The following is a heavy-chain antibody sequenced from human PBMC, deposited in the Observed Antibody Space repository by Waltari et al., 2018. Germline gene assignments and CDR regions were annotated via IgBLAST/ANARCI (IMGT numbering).Heavy chain of an antibody. D-gene: IGHD2-15*01. CDR1: GGSFSGYY. J-gene: IGHJ5*02. Sequence: QVQLQQWGAGLLKPSETLSLTCAVYGGSFSGYYWSWIRQPPGKGLEWIGEINHSGSTNDNPSLKSRVTISVDTSKNQFSLELSSGTAADTAVYYCARGVVVVAASSWFDPWGQGTLVTVSS. CDR2: INHSGST. V-gene: IGHV4-34*01. CDR3: ARGVVVVAASSWFDP.